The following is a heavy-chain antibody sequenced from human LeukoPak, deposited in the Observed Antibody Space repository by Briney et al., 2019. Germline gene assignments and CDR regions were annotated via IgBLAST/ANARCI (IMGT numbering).Heavy chain of an antibody. V-gene: IGHV1-18*01. CDR1: GYSFTSYG. J-gene: IGHJ4*02. CDR2: ISTYDGNA. CDR3: ARVPSGFTYGPGDH. Sequence: ASVKVSCKASGYSFTSYGITWVRQAPGQGLEWMGWISTYDGNANYAQKLQGRVTMTTDTSTITAYMELRSLRSDDTAVYYCARVPSGFTYGPGDHWGQGTLVTVSS. D-gene: IGHD5-18*01.